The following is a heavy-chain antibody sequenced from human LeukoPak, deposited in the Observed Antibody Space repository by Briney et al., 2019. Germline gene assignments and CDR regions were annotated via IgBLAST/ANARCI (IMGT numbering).Heavy chain of an antibody. CDR2: ITGDCKYI. V-gene: IGHV3-21*01. CDR1: GFIFKTYT. J-gene: IGHJ4*02. CDR3: AREGNDYYYDQ. D-gene: IGHD3-16*01. Sequence: GGSLRLSCAASGFIFKTYTMTWVRQAPGKGLEWVSSITGDCKYITYADSVKGRFTISRDNAKNSLYLQVASLRGDDTATYYCAREGNDYYYDQWGQGTLVTVAP.